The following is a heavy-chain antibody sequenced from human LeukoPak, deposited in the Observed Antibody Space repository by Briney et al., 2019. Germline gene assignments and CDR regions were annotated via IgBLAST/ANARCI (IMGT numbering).Heavy chain of an antibody. CDR1: GFTFSSYE. D-gene: IGHD3-10*02. J-gene: IGHJ6*04. Sequence: GGSLRLSCAASGFTFSSYEMNRVRQATGKGLEWVSYISSSGSTIHYADTVKGLFTISRDNAKNSLYLQRNSLRAEDTAVYYCAELGITMIGGVWGKGTTVTISS. CDR3: AELGITMIGGV. CDR2: ISSSGSTI. V-gene: IGHV3-48*03.